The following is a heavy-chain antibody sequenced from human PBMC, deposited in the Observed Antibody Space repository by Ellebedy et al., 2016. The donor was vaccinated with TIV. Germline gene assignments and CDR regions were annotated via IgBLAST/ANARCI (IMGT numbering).Heavy chain of an antibody. CDR1: GFTFSNFW. V-gene: IGHV3-7*03. Sequence: PGGSLRLSCAASGFTFSNFWMSWVRQAPGKGLEWVANIKQDGSKRFYVDSVKGRITISRDNAKNSLYLQMNNLRAEDTAVYYCARDTLVGVTDSYFDYWGQGTLVTVSS. J-gene: IGHJ4*02. CDR2: IKQDGSKR. D-gene: IGHD1-26*01. CDR3: ARDTLVGVTDSYFDY.